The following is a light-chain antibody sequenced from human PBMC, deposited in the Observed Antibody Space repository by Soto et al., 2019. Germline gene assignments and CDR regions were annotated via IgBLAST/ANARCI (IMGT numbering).Light chain of an antibody. J-gene: IGLJ2*01. CDR3: QSYDSSLSAVV. CDR2: GND. Sequence: QSVLTQPPSVSGAQGQRVTISCTGSSSNIGSGYDVHWYQHLPGTAPKLFIFGNDNRPSGVPDRFSGSKSGTSASLAFTGLQTEDEADYYCQSYDSSLSAVVFGGGTKLTVL. V-gene: IGLV1-40*01. CDR1: SSNIGSGYD.